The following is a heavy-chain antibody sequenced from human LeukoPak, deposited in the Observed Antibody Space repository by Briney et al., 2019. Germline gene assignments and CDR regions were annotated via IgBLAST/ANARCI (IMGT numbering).Heavy chain of an antibody. D-gene: IGHD3-10*01. CDR3: ARAMITMVRGVINDDAFYI. J-gene: IGHJ3*02. V-gene: IGHV1-69*02. CDR2: IIPILGIA. Sequence: GASVKVSCKASGGTFSSYTISWVRQAPGQGLEWMGRIIPILGIANYAQKFQGRVTITADKSTSTAYMELSSLRSEGTAVYYCARAMITMVRGVINDDAFYIWGQGTMVTVSS. CDR1: GGTFSSYT.